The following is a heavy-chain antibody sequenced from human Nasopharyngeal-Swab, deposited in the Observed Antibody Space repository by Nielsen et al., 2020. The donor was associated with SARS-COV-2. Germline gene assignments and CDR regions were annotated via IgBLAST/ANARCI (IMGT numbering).Heavy chain of an antibody. V-gene: IGHV3-21*01. CDR3: ARDQGDTTIFGVVISGYYYYYGMDV. D-gene: IGHD3-3*01. CDR1: GFTFSSYS. Sequence: GESLKISCAASGFTFSSYSMNWVRQAPGKGLEWVSSISSSSSYIYYADSVKGRFAISRDNAKNSLYLQMNSLRAEGTAVYYCARDQGDTTIFGVVISGYYYYYGMDVWGQGTTVTVSS. J-gene: IGHJ6*02. CDR2: ISSSSSYI.